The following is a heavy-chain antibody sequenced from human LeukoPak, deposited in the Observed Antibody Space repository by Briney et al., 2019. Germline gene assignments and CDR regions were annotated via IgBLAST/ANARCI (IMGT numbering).Heavy chain of an antibody. V-gene: IGHV3-30-3*01. CDR3: ARGRGRAAAGTVPFQH. CDR2: ISYDGSNK. Sequence: PGRSLRLSCAASGFTFSSYAMHWVRQAPGKGLEWVAVISYDGSNKYYADSVKGRFTISRDNSKNTLYLQMNSLRAEDTAVYYCARGRGRAAAGTVPFQHWGQGTLVTVSS. CDR1: GFTFSSYA. J-gene: IGHJ1*01. D-gene: IGHD6-13*01.